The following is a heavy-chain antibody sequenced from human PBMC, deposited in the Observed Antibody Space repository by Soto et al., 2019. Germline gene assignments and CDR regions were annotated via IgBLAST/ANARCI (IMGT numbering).Heavy chain of an antibody. J-gene: IGHJ6*03. D-gene: IGHD2-2*01. Sequence: SVKVSCKASGYTFTSYGISWVRQAPGQGLEWMGWISAYNGNTNYAQKLQGRVTMTTDTSTSTAYMEPRSLRSDDTAVYYCARYCSSTSCPRDYYYYYMDVWGKGTTVTVSS. V-gene: IGHV1-18*01. CDR2: ISAYNGNT. CDR3: ARYCSSTSCPRDYYYYYMDV. CDR1: GYTFTSYG.